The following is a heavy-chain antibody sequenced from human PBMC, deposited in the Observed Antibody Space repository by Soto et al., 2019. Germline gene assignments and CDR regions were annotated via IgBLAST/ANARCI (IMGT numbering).Heavy chain of an antibody. D-gene: IGHD3-3*01. CDR2: ISYDGSNK. CDR3: AKETNTIFGVPDYYGMDV. V-gene: IGHV3-30*18. Sequence: GGSLRLSCAASGFTFSSYGMHWVRQAPGKGLEWVAVISYDGSNKYYADSVKGRFTISRDNSKNTLYLQMNSLRAEDTAVYYCAKETNTIFGVPDYYGMDVWGQGTTVTVSS. CDR1: GFTFSSYG. J-gene: IGHJ6*02.